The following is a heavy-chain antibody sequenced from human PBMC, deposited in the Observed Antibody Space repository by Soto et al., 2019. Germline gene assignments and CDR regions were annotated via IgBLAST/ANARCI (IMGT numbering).Heavy chain of an antibody. J-gene: IGHJ4*02. CDR1: GFPFSTYW. CDR2: INSDGSST. V-gene: IGHV3-74*01. CDR3: AKKGRDPRPCDY. Sequence: AGGALRLSFAASGFPFSTYWMHLVRQAPGKGLVWVSRINSDGSSTSYADSVKGRFTISRDNSKNTLYLQMNSLRAEDTAVYYCAKKGRDPRPCDYWGQGTLVTVSS.